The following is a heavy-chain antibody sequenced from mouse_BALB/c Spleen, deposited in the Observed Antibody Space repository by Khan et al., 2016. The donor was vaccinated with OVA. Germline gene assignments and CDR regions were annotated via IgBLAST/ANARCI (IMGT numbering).Heavy chain of an antibody. J-gene: IGHJ2*01. Sequence: VQLQQSGPELVKPGASVKMSCKASGYTFTDYNMHWVKQSHGQSLEWIGDITPNNGDTNYNQKFKDKATLTVDKSSSTAYMELRSLTSEDTTVFYCTICGHGSPVDYWGQGTTLTGSS. CDR1: GYTFTDYN. CDR2: ITPNNGDT. CDR3: TICGHGSPVDY. D-gene: IGHD1-1*01. V-gene: IGHV1-18*01.